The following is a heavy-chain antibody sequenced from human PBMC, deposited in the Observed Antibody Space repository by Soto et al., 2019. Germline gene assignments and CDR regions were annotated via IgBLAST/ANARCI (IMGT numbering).Heavy chain of an antibody. Sequence: WASVKVSCKASGGTFSSYAISWVRQAPGQGLEWMGGIIPIFGTANYAQKFQGRVTITADESTSTAYMELSSLRSEDTAVYYCARDLGLLWFGELTRDYYYGMDVWGQGTTVTVSS. V-gene: IGHV1-69*13. CDR3: ARDLGLLWFGELTRDYYYGMDV. CDR2: IIPIFGTA. CDR1: GGTFSSYA. D-gene: IGHD3-10*01. J-gene: IGHJ6*02.